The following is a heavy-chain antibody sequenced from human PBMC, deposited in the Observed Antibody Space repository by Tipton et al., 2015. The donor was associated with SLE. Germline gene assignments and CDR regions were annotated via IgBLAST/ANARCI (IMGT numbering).Heavy chain of an antibody. CDR2: ISSDSSTT. CDR1: GFTFSDYY. D-gene: IGHD5-12*01. J-gene: IGHJ4*02. V-gene: IGHV3-11*01. Sequence: SLRLSCAASGFTFSDYYMSWIRQAPGKGLEWVSYISSDSSTTYYADSAKGRFTISRDNAKNSLYLQMNSLRAEDTAVYYCATDRFHRGYGRGEFFFDYWGQGALVTVSS. CDR3: ATDRFHRGYGRGEFFFDY.